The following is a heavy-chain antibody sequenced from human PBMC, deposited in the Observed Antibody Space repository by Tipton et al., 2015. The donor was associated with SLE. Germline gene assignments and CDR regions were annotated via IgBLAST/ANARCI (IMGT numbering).Heavy chain of an antibody. J-gene: IGHJ3*02. CDR2: IYYSGST. D-gene: IGHD5-24*01. V-gene: IGHV4-59*01. Sequence: TLSLTCTVSGGSISSYYWSWIRQPPGKGLEWIGYIYYSGSTNYNPSLKSRVTISVDTSKNQFSLKLSSVTAADTAVYYCARDREMATISAFEIWGQGTRVTVSS. CDR3: ARDREMATISAFEI. CDR1: GGSISSYY.